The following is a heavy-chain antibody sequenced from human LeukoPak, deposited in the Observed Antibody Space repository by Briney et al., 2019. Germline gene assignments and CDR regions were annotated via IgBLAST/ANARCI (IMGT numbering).Heavy chain of an antibody. Sequence: SVKVSCKASGGTFSSYAISWVRQAPGQGLEWMGGIIPIFGTANYAQKFQGRVTITADESTSTAYMELSSLRSEDTAVYYCARRHGYSYGTFDYWGQGTLVTVSS. D-gene: IGHD5-18*01. CDR2: IIPIFGTA. V-gene: IGHV1-69*13. CDR1: GGTFSSYA. CDR3: ARRHGYSYGTFDY. J-gene: IGHJ4*02.